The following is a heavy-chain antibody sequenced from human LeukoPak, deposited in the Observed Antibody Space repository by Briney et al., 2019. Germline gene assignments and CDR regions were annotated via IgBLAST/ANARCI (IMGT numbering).Heavy chain of an antibody. CDR2: ISYSGST. CDR1: GGSISTYY. J-gene: IGHJ4*02. CDR3: ARQNNYDILTD. Sequence: SETLSLTCTVSGGSISTYYWSWIRQPPGKGLEWIAYISYSGSTNYNPSLKSRVTMSLDTSKNQFSLNLSSVTAADTAVYYCARQNNYDILTDWGQGTLVTVSS. V-gene: IGHV4-59*08. D-gene: IGHD3-9*01.